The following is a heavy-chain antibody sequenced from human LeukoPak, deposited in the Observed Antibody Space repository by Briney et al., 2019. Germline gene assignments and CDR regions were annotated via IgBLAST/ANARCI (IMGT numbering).Heavy chain of an antibody. Sequence: SETLSLTCTVSGGSINGVSYYWVWIRQPPGKGLEWIGSIYNSESIYSKPSLRSRVTISLDTSKNQFSLKLSSVTAADTALYFCARDRLSVGAFDIWGLGTMVTASS. D-gene: IGHD1-26*01. CDR1: GGSINGVSYY. J-gene: IGHJ3*02. CDR2: IYNSESI. CDR3: ARDRLSVGAFDI. V-gene: IGHV4-39*07.